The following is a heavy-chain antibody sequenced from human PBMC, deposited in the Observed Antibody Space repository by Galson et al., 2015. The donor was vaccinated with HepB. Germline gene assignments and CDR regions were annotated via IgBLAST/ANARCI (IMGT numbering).Heavy chain of an antibody. CDR3: AKDGPIVGGYSGTGGMDV. CDR1: GFTFSSYG. J-gene: IGHJ6*02. V-gene: IGHV3-30*18. CDR2: ISYDGSNK. Sequence: SLRLSCAASGFTFSSYGMHWVRQAPGKGLEWVAVISYDGSNKYYADSVKGRFTISRDNSKNTLYLQMNSLRAEDTAVYYCAKDGPIVGGYSGTGGMDVWGQGTTVTVSS. D-gene: IGHD1-26*01.